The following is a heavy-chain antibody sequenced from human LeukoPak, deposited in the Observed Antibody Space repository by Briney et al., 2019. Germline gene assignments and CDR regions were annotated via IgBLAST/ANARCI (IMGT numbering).Heavy chain of an antibody. V-gene: IGHV4-34*01. CDR1: GGSFSGYY. CDR2: INHSGST. J-gene: IGHJ5*02. D-gene: IGHD3-3*01. Sequence: SETLSLTCAVYGGSFSGYYWSWIRKPPGKGLGWIGEINHSGSTNYNPSLKSRVTISVDTSKNQFSLKLSSVTAADTAVYFCASRRKRRIFGVVISNWLDPWGQETLVTVSS. CDR3: ASRRKRRIFGVVISNWLDP.